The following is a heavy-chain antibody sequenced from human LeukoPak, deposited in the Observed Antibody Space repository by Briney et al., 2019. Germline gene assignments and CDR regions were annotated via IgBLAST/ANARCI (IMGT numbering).Heavy chain of an antibody. CDR1: GFSVSSNY. CDR2: IYSGGST. CDR3: ARDRECSGGSCYSGY. D-gene: IGHD2-15*01. Sequence: QPGGSLRLSCAAAGFSVSSNYMSWVRQAPGKGLEWVSVIYSGGSTYFADSVKGRFTISRDKSKNTVYLQMNSLRAEDTAVYYCARDRECSGGSCYSGYWGQGTLVTVSS. V-gene: IGHV3-53*01. J-gene: IGHJ4*02.